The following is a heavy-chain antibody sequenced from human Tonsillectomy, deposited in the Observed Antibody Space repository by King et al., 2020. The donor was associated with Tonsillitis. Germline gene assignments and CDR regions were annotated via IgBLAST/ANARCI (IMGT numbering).Heavy chain of an antibody. D-gene: IGHD5-18*01. J-gene: IGHJ4*02. V-gene: IGHV3-23*04. CDR3: AKVAGLEGYSYPFDF. CDR1: GFTFSSYA. Sequence: VQLVESGGGLVQPGGSLRLSCAASGFTFSSYAMSWVRQAPGKGLEWVSTISGSGRSTYYADSVKGRFTISRDTSKNTLYLPMNSLRAEDTAVYYCAKVAGLEGYSYPFDFWGQGTLVTVSS. CDR2: ISGSGRST.